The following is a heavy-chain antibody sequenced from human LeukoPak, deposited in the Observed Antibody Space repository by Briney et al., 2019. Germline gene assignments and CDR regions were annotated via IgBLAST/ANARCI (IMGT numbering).Heavy chain of an antibody. V-gene: IGHV3-21*06. J-gene: IGHJ4*02. CDR2: ISSSSSYI. CDR1: GFTFSSYS. CDR3: ARDLAWGGY. D-gene: IGHD7-27*01. Sequence: GGSLRLSCAASGFTFSSYSMNWVRQAPGKGLEWVSSISSSSSYISYADSVKGRLTISRDNAKNSLYLQMNSLRAEDTAVYYCARDLAWGGYWGQGTLVTVSS.